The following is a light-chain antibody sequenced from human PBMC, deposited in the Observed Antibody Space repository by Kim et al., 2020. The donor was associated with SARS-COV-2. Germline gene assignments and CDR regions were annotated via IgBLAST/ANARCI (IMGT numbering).Light chain of an antibody. CDR3: CSYAGTYTRV. CDR1: SSDVGGYNY. CDR2: DVN. Sequence: QSVLTQPRSVSGSPGQSVTISCTGTSSDVGGYNYVSWHQQHPGKAPKVMIYDVNKRPSGVSDRFSGSKSGNAASLTISGLQAEDEADYYCCSYAGTYTRVFGGGTQLTVL. V-gene: IGLV2-11*01. J-gene: IGLJ3*02.